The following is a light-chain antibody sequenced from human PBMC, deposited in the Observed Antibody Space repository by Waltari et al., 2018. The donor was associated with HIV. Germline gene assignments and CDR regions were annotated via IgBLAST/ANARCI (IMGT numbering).Light chain of an antibody. Sequence: QAVVTQEPSLTVSPGGPDTLTCGSSTGAVTSGHSPYWFQQRPGQAPRTLIHDTSNKHSWTPARFSGSLLGGKAALTLSGAQPEDEAEYYCLLSYGGPRVFGGGTKLTVL. J-gene: IGLJ2*01. CDR3: LLSYGGPRV. CDR2: DTS. V-gene: IGLV7-46*01. CDR1: TGAVTSGHS.